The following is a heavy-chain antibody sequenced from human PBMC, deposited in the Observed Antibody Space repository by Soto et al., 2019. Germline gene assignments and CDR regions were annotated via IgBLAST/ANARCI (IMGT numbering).Heavy chain of an antibody. CDR1: GGSISSASSS. CDR3: ARGVGGFGELLRDYYYYGMDV. Sequence: QLQLQESGSGLVKPSQTLSLTCAVSGGSISSASSSWTWIRQPPGKGLEWIGYIYHSGRTYYNPSLKTRVTIAVDRSKNQCSLKLSSVTAADRAVYYCARGVGGFGELLRDYYYYGMDVW. CDR2: IYHSGRT. D-gene: IGHD3-10*01. J-gene: IGHJ6*01. V-gene: IGHV4-30-2*01.